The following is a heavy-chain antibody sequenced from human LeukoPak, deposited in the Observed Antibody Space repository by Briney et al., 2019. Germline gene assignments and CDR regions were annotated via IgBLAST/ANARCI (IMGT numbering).Heavy chain of an antibody. J-gene: IGHJ4*02. CDR2: ISSSGSTP. D-gene: IGHD3-10*01. CDR1: GFTFSSYD. Sequence: GGSLRLSCEASGFTFSSYDMNWVRQAPGKGLEWVSYISSSGSTPYYADSVKGRFAISLDNSKNSLYLQMNSLRAEDTAVYYCARDGSMVQFDYWGQGTLVTVSS. CDR3: ARDGSMVQFDY. V-gene: IGHV3-48*03.